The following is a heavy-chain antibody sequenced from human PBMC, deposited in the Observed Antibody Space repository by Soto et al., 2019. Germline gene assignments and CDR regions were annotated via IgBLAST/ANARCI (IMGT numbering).Heavy chain of an antibody. D-gene: IGHD3-9*01. Sequence: LQLQRWGAGPLRPLETLSLTCGLSGGSFGGFNWAWFRQSPGKGLEWIGEINDRGSINYNPSLKSRVSISVDTSKNHYSLNLRSVTAADTAVYYCARESHDILTGPPWVWYFDLWGRGTLVTVSS. V-gene: IGHV4-34*01. CDR3: ARESHDILTGPPWVWYFDL. CDR2: INDRGSI. J-gene: IGHJ2*01. CDR1: GGSFGGFN.